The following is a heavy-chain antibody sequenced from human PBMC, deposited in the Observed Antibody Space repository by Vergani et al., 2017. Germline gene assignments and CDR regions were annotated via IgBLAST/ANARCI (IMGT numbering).Heavy chain of an antibody. CDR3: ARGTCGSSWYLQPGTCGGYNWFDP. V-gene: IGHV4-34*01. CDR1: GGSFSGYY. Sequence: QVQLQQWGAGLLKPSETLSLTCAVYGGSFSGYYCSWIRQPPGQGLECVGEINHSGSTNSNPSLQSRVTISVDTAKNQFSLRLSSVTAADTAVYYCARGTCGSSWYLQPGTCGGYNWFDPWGQGTLVTVSS. CDR2: INHSGST. J-gene: IGHJ5*02. D-gene: IGHD6-13*01.